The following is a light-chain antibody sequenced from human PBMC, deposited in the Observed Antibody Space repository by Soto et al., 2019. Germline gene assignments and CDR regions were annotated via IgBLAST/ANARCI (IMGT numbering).Light chain of an antibody. Sequence: ECVLMRSPGTLSLSQTERATLSCRASQSLSSNFVAWYKHKPGQAPRRLIYDTCSRASGSPDRFSGSGSGTDYTPTLSSLEPEDLAGYICQQYGSQPRLGQGAKG. CDR2: DTC. CDR1: QSLSSNF. CDR3: QQYGSQPR. V-gene: IGKV3-20*01. J-gene: IGKJ1*01.